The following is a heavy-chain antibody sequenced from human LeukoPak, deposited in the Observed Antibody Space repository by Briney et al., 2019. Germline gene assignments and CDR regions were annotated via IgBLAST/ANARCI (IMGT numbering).Heavy chain of an antibody. V-gene: IGHV3-30*03. J-gene: IGHJ4*02. CDR1: GFTFSNYG. CDR3: ATEKVGPNLYYFDY. CDR2: ISYDGSSK. Sequence: GGSLRLSCAASGFTFSNYGMHWVRQAPGKGLEWVPIISYDGSSKWYADSVKGRFTISRDNSKNTLYLQMNSLRAEDTAVYYCATEKVGPNLYYFDYWGQGALVTVSA. D-gene: IGHD1-26*01.